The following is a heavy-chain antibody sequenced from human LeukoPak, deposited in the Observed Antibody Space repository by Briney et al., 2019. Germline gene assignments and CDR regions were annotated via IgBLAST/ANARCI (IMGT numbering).Heavy chain of an antibody. J-gene: IGHJ5*02. CDR3: ASDAYDDASES. Sequence: PGGSLRLSCTGSGFTFSDYWMTWARQAPGKGLEWVANLRPDGSDKYYVDSVKGRFTISRDNVKKLVYLQMNSLRAEDTAVYYCASDAYDDASESWGQGTLVTVSS. CDR2: LRPDGSDK. D-gene: IGHD3-3*01. CDR1: GFTFSDYW. V-gene: IGHV3-7*04.